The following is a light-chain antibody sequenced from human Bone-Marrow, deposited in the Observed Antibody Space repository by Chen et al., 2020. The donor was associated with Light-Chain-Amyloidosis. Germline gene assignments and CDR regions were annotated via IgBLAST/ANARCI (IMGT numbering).Light chain of an antibody. J-gene: IGKJ4*01. Sequence: IVLTQSPGTLSLSPEEGANLSCRASQTISSNYLTWYQQKFGQAPRLLIYGSSSRATGIPDRFTGSGSGTDFTLTINRLEPEDFAMYYCQQYGTSPLTFGGGTKVEIK. V-gene: IGKV3-20*01. CDR3: QQYGTSPLT. CDR1: QTISSNY. CDR2: GSS.